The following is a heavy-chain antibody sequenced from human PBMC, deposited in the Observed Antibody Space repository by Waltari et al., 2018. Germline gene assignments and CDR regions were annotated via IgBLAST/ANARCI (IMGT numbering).Heavy chain of an antibody. D-gene: IGHD6-13*01. CDR1: GFTFSGPT. J-gene: IGHJ4*02. CDR2: IRSKPNNYAT. CDR3: TGGAVTGTDF. V-gene: IGHV3-73*01. Sequence: EVQVVESGGGLVQPGGSLQLSCATSGFTFSGPTIHWFRQTSGKGLEWIGRIRSKPNNYATRYTASVEGRFTISRDDSENTAYLQMSSLMTEDTAVYYCTGGAVTGTDFWGQGTLVTVSS.